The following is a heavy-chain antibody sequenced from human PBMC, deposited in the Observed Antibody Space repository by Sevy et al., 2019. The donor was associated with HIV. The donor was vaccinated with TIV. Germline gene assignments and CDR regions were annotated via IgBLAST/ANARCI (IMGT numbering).Heavy chain of an antibody. D-gene: IGHD6-19*01. CDR3: TTDRSSGSYNIY. CDR1: GFTFSNAW. CDR2: IKSKTNGGTT. J-gene: IGHJ4*02. V-gene: IGHV3-15*01. Sequence: GGSLRLSCAASGFTFSNAWMSWVRQAPGKGLEWVGRIKSKTNGGTTDYAAPVKGRLSISRDDSKNTVFLQMNSLKIEDTVMYYCTTDRSSGSYNIYWGQGTPVTVSS.